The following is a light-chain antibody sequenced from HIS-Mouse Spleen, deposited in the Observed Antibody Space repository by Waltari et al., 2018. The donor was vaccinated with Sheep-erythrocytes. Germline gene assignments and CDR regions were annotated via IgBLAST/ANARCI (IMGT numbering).Light chain of an antibody. CDR2: DVS. Sequence: QSALTQPASVSGSPGQSITISCTGTSSDVGSYNLFSWYQQHPGKAPKLMIYDVSKRPSGVPDRFPGSKSGNTASLTISGLQAEDEADYYCCSYAGSYNHVFATGTKVTVL. J-gene: IGLJ1*01. V-gene: IGLV2-23*02. CDR1: SSDVGSYNL. CDR3: CSYAGSYNHV.